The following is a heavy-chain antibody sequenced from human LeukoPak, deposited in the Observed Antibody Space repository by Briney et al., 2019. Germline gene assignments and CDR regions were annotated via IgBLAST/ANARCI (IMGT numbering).Heavy chain of an antibody. J-gene: IGHJ5*02. D-gene: IGHD4-11*01. V-gene: IGHV1-69*05. CDR2: IIPIFGTA. CDR1: GGTFSSYA. Sequence: SVKVSCKASGGTFSSYAISWVRQAPGQGLEWMGGIIPIFGTASYAQKFQGRVTITTDESTSTAYMELSSLRSEDTAVYYCARAWYSNYFEYNWFDPWGQGTLVTVSS. CDR3: ARAWYSNYFEYNWFDP.